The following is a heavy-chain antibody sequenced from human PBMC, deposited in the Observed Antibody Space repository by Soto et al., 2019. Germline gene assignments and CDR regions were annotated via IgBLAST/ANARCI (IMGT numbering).Heavy chain of an antibody. V-gene: IGHV4-59*01. Sequence: SETLSLTCTVSGGSISSYYWSWIRQPPGKGLEWIGYIYYSGSTNYNPSLKSRVTISVDTSKNQFSLKLSSVTAADTAVYYCAEQDIVVVPAAAHNWFDPWGQGTLVTVSS. D-gene: IGHD2-2*01. CDR1: GGSISSYY. J-gene: IGHJ5*02. CDR2: IYYSGST. CDR3: AEQDIVVVPAAAHNWFDP.